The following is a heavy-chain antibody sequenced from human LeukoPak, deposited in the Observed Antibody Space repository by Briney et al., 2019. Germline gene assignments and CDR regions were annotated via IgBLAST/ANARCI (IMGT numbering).Heavy chain of an antibody. D-gene: IGHD3-22*01. Sequence: GESLKISCKGSGYSFTSYWIGWVRQMPGKGLEWMGIIYPGDSDTRYSPSFQGQVTISADKSISTAYLQWSSLKASDTAMYYCARHTYYYDSSGYYSQPFDYWGQGTLVTVSS. V-gene: IGHV5-51*01. CDR3: ARHTYYYDSSGYYSQPFDY. J-gene: IGHJ4*02. CDR2: IYPGDSDT. CDR1: GYSFTSYW.